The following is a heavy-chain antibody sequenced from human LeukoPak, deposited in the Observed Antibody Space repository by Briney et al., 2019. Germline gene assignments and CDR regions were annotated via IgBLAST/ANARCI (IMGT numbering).Heavy chain of an antibody. CDR3: ARAGSGWYVRSFDY. J-gene: IGHJ4*02. Sequence: GGSLRLSCAASGFTFSDFAMNWVRQAPGKGLEWISYISGRSSIIHYADSVKGRFTISRDNAKNSLYLQMNSLRAEDTAVYYCARAGSGWYVRSFDYWGQGTLVTVSS. CDR2: ISGRSSII. D-gene: IGHD6-19*01. V-gene: IGHV3-48*04. CDR1: GFTFSDFA.